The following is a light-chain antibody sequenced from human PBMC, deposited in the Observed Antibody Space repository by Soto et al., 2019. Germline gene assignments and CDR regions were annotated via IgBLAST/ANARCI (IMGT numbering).Light chain of an antibody. CDR2: AAS. V-gene: IGKV1-39*01. CDR3: QQSYRTPLT. J-gene: IGKJ1*01. CDR1: QSISSY. Sequence: DIQMTQSPSSLSASVGDRVTITCRASQSISSYVNWYQQKPGKAPKLLIYAASSLQSGVPSRFSGSGSGTDFTLTISSLQPEDFATYYCQQSYRTPLTFGQGTKVEIK.